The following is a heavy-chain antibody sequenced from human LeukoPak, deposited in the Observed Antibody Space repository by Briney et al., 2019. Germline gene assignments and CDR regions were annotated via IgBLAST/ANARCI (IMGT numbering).Heavy chain of an antibody. J-gene: IGHJ4*02. D-gene: IGHD3-10*01. CDR1: GGSISSSSYY. CDR3: ARDLGHYGSGSYNY. CDR2: IYYSGST. V-gene: IGHV4-39*07. Sequence: SETLSLTCTVSGGSISSSSYYWGWIRQPPGKGLEWIGSIYYSGSTYYNPSLKSRVTISVDTSKNQFSLKLSSVTAADTAVYYCARDLGHYGSGSYNYWGQGTLVTVSS.